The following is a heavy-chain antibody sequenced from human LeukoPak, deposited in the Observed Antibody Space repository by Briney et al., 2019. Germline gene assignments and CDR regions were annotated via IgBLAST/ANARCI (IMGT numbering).Heavy chain of an antibody. CDR2: ISGSGGSR. Sequence: GGSVTVSCAASGFTFSSYAMSWVRQAPGKGLEWVSGISGSGGSRFYTDSVKGRFTISRDNSKNTLYLQMNSLRAEDTAVYYCAKLREWELPDLFDYWGQGTLVTVSS. D-gene: IGHD1-26*01. CDR3: AKLREWELPDLFDY. V-gene: IGHV3-23*01. CDR1: GFTFSSYA. J-gene: IGHJ4*02.